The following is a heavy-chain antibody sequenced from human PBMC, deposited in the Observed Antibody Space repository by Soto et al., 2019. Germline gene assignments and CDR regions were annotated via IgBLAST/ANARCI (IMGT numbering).Heavy chain of an antibody. CDR1: GFTVSSNY. D-gene: IGHD6-19*01. CDR2: IYSGGST. Sequence: PGWSLRLSCAASGFTVSSNYMSWVRQAPGKGLEWVSVIYSGGSTYYADSVKGRFTISRDNSKNTLYLQMNSLRAEDTAVYYCEGVSVDGTIRAAFDIWGQRTMVTVSS. V-gene: IGHV3-53*01. CDR3: EGVSVDGTIRAAFDI. J-gene: IGHJ3*02.